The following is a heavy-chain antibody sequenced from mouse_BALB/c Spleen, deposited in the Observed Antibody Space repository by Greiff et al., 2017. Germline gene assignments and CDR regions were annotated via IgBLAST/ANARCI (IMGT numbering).Heavy chain of an antibody. J-gene: IGHJ2*01. D-gene: IGHD3-3*01. Sequence: QVQLQQSGAELAKPGASVKMSCKASGYTFTSYWMHWVKQRPGQGLEWIGYINPSTGYTEYNQKFKDKATLTADKSSSTAYMQLGSLTSEDSAVYYCAREGTHYFDYWGQGTTLTVSS. CDR3: AREGTHYFDY. CDR1: GYTFTSYW. V-gene: IGHV1-7*01. CDR2: INPSTGYT.